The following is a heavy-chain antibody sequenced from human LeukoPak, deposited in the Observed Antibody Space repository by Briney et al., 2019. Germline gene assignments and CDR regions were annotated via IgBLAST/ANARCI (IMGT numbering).Heavy chain of an antibody. D-gene: IGHD6-19*01. J-gene: IGHJ3*02. CDR2: ISSSSSYI. CDR1: GFTFSSYS. Sequence: GGSLRLSCAASGFTFSSYSMNWVRQAPGKGLEWVSSISSSSSYIYYADSVKGRFTICRDNAKNSLYLQMNSLRAEDTAVYYCARGINGYSSGWSLRGDAFDIWGQGTMVTVSS. CDR3: ARGINGYSSGWSLRGDAFDI. V-gene: IGHV3-21*01.